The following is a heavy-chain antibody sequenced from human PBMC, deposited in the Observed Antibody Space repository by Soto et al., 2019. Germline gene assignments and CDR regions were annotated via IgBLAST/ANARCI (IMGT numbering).Heavy chain of an antibody. CDR2: ISDDGSKE. V-gene: IGHV3-30-3*01. CDR1: EFSFNIYT. Sequence: QVQLVESGGGVVQPGRSLRLSCAASEFSFNIYTMHWVRQAPGKGLEWVAVISDDGSKEYYADSVKGRFTISRDNSYNPLYLQMNSLRAEDTAVYYCAREVYYDFWSGFNTHPYYFDYWGQGTLVTVSS. CDR3: AREVYYDFWSGFNTHPYYFDY. D-gene: IGHD3-3*01. J-gene: IGHJ4*02.